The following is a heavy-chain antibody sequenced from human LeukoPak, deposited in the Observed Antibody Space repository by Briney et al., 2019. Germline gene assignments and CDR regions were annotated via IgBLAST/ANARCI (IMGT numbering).Heavy chain of an antibody. V-gene: IGHV4-61*02. CDR1: GGSISSGSYY. Sequence: PSQTLSLTCTVSGGSISSGSYYWSWIRQPAGKGLEWIGRIYTSGSTNYNPSLKSRVTISVDTSKNQFSLKLSSVTAADTAIYYCARWYGGATTQYFDYWGQGTLVTVSS. J-gene: IGHJ4*02. CDR3: ARWYGGATTQYFDY. D-gene: IGHD1-26*01. CDR2: IYTSGST.